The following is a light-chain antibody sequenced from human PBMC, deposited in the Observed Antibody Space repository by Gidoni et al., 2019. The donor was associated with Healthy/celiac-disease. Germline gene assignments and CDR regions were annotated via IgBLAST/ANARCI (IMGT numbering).Light chain of an antibody. CDR3: QQYDNLPLLT. Sequence: DIQMTQSQSSLSASVGDRVTITCQASQDISNYLNWYQQKPGKAPKLLIYDASNLETGVPSRFSGSGSGTDFTFTIRSLQAEDIATYYCQQYDNLPLLTFGGGTKVEIK. V-gene: IGKV1-33*01. CDR2: DAS. CDR1: QDISNY. J-gene: IGKJ4*01.